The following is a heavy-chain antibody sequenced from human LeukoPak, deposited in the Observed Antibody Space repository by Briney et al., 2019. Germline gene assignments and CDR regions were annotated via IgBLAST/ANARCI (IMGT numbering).Heavy chain of an antibody. D-gene: IGHD4-17*01. V-gene: IGHV3-7*01. CDR2: IKQDGSEK. Sequence: GGSLRLSCAASGFTFSSYWMSWVRQAPGKGLEWVANIKQDGSEKYYVDSVKGRFTISRDNAKNSLYLQMNSLRAEDTAVYYCARDKDTTVTTPYYFDYWGQGTLVTVSS. CDR1: GFTFSSYW. J-gene: IGHJ4*02. CDR3: ARDKDTTVTTPYYFDY.